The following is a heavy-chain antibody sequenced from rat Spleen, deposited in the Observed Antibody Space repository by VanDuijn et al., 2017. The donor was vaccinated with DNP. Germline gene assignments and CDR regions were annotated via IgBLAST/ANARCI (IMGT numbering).Heavy chain of an antibody. CDR2: LTYDGAGT. J-gene: IGHJ3*01. Sequence: EVQLVESGGGLVQPGRSLKLSCAASGFTFSDYYMAWVRQAPTKGLEWVAYLTYDGAGTYYRDSVKGRFTISRDNAKSTLYLQMNSLTSEDSATYYCTRPIYNDHGGFAYWGQGTLVTVSS. CDR3: TRPIYNDHGGFAY. CDR1: GFTFSDYY. V-gene: IGHV5-22*01. D-gene: IGHD1-10*01.